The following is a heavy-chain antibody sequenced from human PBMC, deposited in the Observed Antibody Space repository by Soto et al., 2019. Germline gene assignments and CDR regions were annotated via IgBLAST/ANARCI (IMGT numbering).Heavy chain of an antibody. V-gene: IGHV4-4*02. CDR2: IYHSGST. J-gene: IGHJ6*02. Sequence: PLETLSLTCAFSGCSSSSSNWWIWVRRPPGKGLEWIGEIYHSGSTNYNPSLKSRVTISVDKSKNQFSLKLSSVTAADTAVYYCARSRPSLYYYYGMDVWGQGTTVTVSS. CDR1: GCSSSSSNW. CDR3: ARSRPSLYYYYGMDV.